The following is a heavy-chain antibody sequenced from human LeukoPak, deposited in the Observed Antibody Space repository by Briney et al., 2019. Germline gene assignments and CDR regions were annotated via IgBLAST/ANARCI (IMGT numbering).Heavy chain of an antibody. J-gene: IGHJ4*02. V-gene: IGHV5-51*01. CDR3: ASFGGTYRYYFDS. Sequence: GESLKISCKASGYSFPNNWIGWVRQMPGKGLEWMGIIYPFDSDIRYSLSFQGQVIISADKSINTAYLQWSSLKASDTAMYYCASFGGTYRYYFDSWGQGTLVTVSS. D-gene: IGHD3-16*02. CDR2: IYPFDSDI. CDR1: GYSFPNNW.